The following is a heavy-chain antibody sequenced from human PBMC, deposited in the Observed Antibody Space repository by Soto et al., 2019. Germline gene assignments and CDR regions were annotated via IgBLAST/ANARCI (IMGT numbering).Heavy chain of an antibody. CDR2: IYTGGST. J-gene: IGHJ4*02. V-gene: IGHV3-53*01. CDR1: WFTVSSDY. Sequence: GGSLRLSCAFSWFTVSSDYMSWVRQAPGKGLEWVSIIYTGGSTYYADSVKGRFTISRDNSKNTLYLQMNSLRAEDTALYYCARTSTYYYASGSLDYWGQGTLVTVSS. CDR3: ARTSTYYYASGSLDY. D-gene: IGHD3-10*01.